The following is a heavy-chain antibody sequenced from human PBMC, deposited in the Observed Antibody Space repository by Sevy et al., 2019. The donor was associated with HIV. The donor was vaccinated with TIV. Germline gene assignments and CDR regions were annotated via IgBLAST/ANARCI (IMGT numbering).Heavy chain of an antibody. CDR3: TTDTSTGYFDWLLDFDY. D-gene: IGHD3-9*01. CDR1: GFTFSSAW. Sequence: GGSLRLSCAASGFTFSSAWMSWVRQAPGKGLEWVGRIQSKTDGGTTDYAASVKGRFTISRDDSVNTLYRQMNSLTTDDTAVYYCTTDTSTGYFDWLLDFDYWRQGTLVTVSS. CDR2: IQSKTDGGTT. V-gene: IGHV3-15*01. J-gene: IGHJ4*02.